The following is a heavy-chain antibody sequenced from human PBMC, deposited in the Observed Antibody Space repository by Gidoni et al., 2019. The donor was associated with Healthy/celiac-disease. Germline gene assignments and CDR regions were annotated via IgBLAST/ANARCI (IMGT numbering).Heavy chain of an antibody. V-gene: IGHV3-9*01. J-gene: IGHJ4*02. CDR3: AKDIDTAVAGTPFDY. D-gene: IGHD6-19*01. Sequence: EVQLVESGGGLVQPGRSLRLSCAASGFTFVYYAMHWVRQAPGKGLGWVSGISWNSGSIGYADSVKGRFTISRDNAKNSLYLQMNSLRAEDTALYYCAKDIDTAVAGTPFDYWGQGTLVTVSS. CDR1: GFTFVYYA. CDR2: ISWNSGSI.